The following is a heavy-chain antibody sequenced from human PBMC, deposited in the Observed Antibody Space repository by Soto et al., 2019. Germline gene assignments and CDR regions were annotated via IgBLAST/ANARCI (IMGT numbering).Heavy chain of an antibody. CDR2: ISSNGGST. J-gene: IGHJ4*02. CDR3: ARQGRAVSSYYFDY. V-gene: IGHV3-64*01. Sequence: PGGSLRLSCAASGFTFSSYAMHWVRQAPGKGLEYVSAISSNGGSTYYASSVKGRFTISRDNSKNTLYLQMGSLRAEDMAVYYCARQGRAVSSYYFDYWGQGTLVTVSS. CDR1: GFTFSSYA. D-gene: IGHD3-10*01.